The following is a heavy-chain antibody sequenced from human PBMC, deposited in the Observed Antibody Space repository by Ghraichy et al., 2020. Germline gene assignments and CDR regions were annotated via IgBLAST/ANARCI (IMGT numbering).Heavy chain of an antibody. CDR2: ISSSSSYI. CDR3: ARDRYYDSSGSYYYYGMDV. D-gene: IGHD3-22*01. Sequence: GESLNISCAASGFTFSSYSMNWVRQAPGKGLEWVSSISSSSSYIYYADSVKGRFTISRDNAKNSLYLQMNSLRAEDTAVYYCARDRYYDSSGSYYYYGMDVWGQGTTVTVSS. CDR1: GFTFSSYS. V-gene: IGHV3-21*01. J-gene: IGHJ6*02.